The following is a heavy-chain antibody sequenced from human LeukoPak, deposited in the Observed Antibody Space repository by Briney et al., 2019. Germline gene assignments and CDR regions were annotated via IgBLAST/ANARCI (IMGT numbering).Heavy chain of an antibody. V-gene: IGHV5-51*01. CDR3: ARHNYGGNSLYWYFDL. J-gene: IGHJ2*01. CDR1: GYSFTSYW. Sequence: LGESLKISCKGSGYSFTSYWIGWVRQMPGKGLEWMGITYPGDSDTKYSPSFQGQVTISADKSITTAYLQWSSLKASDTAMYYCARHNYGGNSLYWYFDLWGRGTLVTASS. D-gene: IGHD4-23*01. CDR2: TYPGDSDT.